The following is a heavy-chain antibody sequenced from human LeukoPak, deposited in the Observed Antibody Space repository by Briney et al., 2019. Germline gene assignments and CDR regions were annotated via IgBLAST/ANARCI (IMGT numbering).Heavy chain of an antibody. CDR2: IYYDGSDS. V-gene: IGHV3-33*01. CDR3: ARYYGSGRGYYGLDV. D-gene: IGHD3-10*01. CDR1: GFTFSTYG. Sequence: GRSLRLSCAAPGFTFSTYGMHWVRQAPGKGLKRVAVIYYDGSDSYYGDSVKGRFTISRDNSKNTLYLQMNSLRAEDTAVYYCARYYGSGRGYYGLDVWGQGTTVTVSS. J-gene: IGHJ6*02.